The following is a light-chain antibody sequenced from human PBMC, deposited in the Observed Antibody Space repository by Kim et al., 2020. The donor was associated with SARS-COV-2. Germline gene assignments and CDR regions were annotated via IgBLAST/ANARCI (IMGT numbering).Light chain of an antibody. CDR3: QQYGNSPRT. CDR1: QSVSSSY. CDR2: AAS. V-gene: IGKV3-20*01. J-gene: IGKJ1*01. Sequence: SPGERATVSCRASQSVSSSYLAWYQQRPGQAPRLLIFAASHRAADVPDRFSGSASGTDFTLTIRRLEPEDFAMYYCQQYGNSPRTFGQGTKVDIK.